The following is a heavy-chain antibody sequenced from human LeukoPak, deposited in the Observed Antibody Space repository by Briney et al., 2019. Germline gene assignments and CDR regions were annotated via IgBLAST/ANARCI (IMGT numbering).Heavy chain of an antibody. V-gene: IGHV3-7*01. CDR2: IKQDGSEK. CDR3: ARPRYYYDSSGYFDY. J-gene: IGHJ4*02. CDR1: GFTFSSYW. Sequence: GGSLRLSCAGSGFTFSSYWMSWVRQAPGKGLEWVANIKQDGSEKYYVDSVKGRFTISRDNAKNSLYLQMNSLRAEDTAVYYCARPRYYYDSSGYFDYWGQGTLVTVSS. D-gene: IGHD3-22*01.